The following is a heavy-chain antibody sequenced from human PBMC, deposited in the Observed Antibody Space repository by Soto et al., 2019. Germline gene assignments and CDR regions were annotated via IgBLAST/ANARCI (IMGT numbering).Heavy chain of an antibody. D-gene: IGHD7-27*01. CDR2: ISGSGGST. CDR3: VRVKLGPQPLKAFDA. Sequence: GGSVRLSCAASGFTFSSYAMSWVRQAPGKGLEWVSAISGSGGSTYYADSVKGRFTISRDNSKNTLYLQMNSLRAEDTAIYYCVRVKLGPQPLKAFDAWGQGTMVTVSS. J-gene: IGHJ3*01. V-gene: IGHV3-23*01. CDR1: GFTFSSYA.